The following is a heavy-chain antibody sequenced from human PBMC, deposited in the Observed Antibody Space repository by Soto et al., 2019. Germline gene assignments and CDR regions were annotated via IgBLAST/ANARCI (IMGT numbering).Heavy chain of an antibody. J-gene: IGHJ5*01. CDR1: GITFSSYA. CDR2: ISGGGGST. Sequence: EVQLLESGGGLVQPGGSLRLSCAASGITFSSYAMSWVRQAPGKGLEWVSAISGGGGSTYYADSVKGRFTISRDNSKNTLYLQMNSPRGEDTALYYCAKARGTITSTGDSWGQGTLVTVSS. CDR3: AKARGTITSTGDS. D-gene: IGHD1-26*01. V-gene: IGHV3-23*01.